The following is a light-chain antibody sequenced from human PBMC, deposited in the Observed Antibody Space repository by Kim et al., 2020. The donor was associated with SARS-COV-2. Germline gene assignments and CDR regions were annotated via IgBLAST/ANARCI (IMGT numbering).Light chain of an antibody. J-gene: IGLJ1*01. CDR2: DVS. V-gene: IGLV2-11*01. CDR3: CSYAGSYV. CDR1: SSDVGGYKH. Sequence: SSGPSGTISCTGTSSDVGGYKHVSWYQQPPGKAPKLMIYDVSKRPSWVPDRFSGSKSGNTASLTISGHQAEDGADYYCCSYAGSYVFGTGTKVTVL.